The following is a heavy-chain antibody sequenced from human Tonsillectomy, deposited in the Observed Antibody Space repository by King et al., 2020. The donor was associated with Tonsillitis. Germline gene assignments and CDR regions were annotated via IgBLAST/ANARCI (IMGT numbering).Heavy chain of an antibody. D-gene: IGHD3-22*01. V-gene: IGHV1-69*01. J-gene: IGHJ4*02. CDR3: ARDYTDYYDSSGYQPGGY. Sequence: QLVQSGAEVKKPGSSVKVSCKASGGTFRSYAFSWVRQAPGQGLEWMGGIIPIFGTANYAQKFQGRVTITADESTSTAYMELSSLRSEDTAVYYCARDYTDYYDSSGYQPGGYWGQGTLVTVSS. CDR1: GGTFRSYA. CDR2: IIPIFGTA.